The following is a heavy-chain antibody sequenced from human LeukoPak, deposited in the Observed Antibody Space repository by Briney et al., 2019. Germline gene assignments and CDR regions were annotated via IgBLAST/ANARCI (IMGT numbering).Heavy chain of an antibody. CDR2: SYNSGRS. J-gene: IGHJ4*02. CDR3: TRGAGWLIDY. Sequence: PSETLSLTYTVSDDSISDYYRGWIRQPPGKGLEWIGYSYNSGRSTYNPSLKSRVTISADTSKNHFSLKLNSVTTADTAVYYCTRGAGWLIDYWGQGILVTVSS. D-gene: IGHD3-16*01. V-gene: IGHV4-59*13. CDR1: DDSISDYY.